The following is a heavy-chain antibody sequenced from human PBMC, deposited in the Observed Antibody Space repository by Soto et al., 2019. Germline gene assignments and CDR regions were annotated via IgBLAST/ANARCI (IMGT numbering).Heavy chain of an antibody. J-gene: IGHJ4*02. V-gene: IGHV4-59*01. CDR3: ARGTSWQLPFDY. CDR1: SDSISSYY. Sequence: SETLSLTCTVSSDSISSYYWSWIRQPPGKRLEWIGYISYSGSTDYNPSLKSRVTISGDASKNQFSLKVSSVTAADTAVYYCARGTSWQLPFDYWGQGTLVTVSS. D-gene: IGHD6-13*01. CDR2: ISYSGST.